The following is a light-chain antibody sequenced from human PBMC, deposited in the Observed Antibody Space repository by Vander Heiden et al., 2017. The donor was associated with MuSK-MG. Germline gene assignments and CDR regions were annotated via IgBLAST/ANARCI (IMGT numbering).Light chain of an antibody. J-gene: IGLJ2*01. Sequence: QSALTQPASVSGSPGQSITISCPGTSSDVGTYNFGSWYQQYPGKAPKLMIYEVSNRPSGVSNRFSGSKSANTASLTISGLQAEDEADYYCCSYAGSRAVIIGGGTRLTVL. CDR3: CSYAGSRAVI. CDR2: EVS. CDR1: SSDVGTYNF. V-gene: IGLV2-23*02.